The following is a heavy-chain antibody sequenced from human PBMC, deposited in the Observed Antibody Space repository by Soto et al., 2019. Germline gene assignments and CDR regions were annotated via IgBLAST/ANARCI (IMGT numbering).Heavy chain of an antibody. J-gene: IGHJ6*02. Sequence: VSVKVSCKASGYTFTSYGISWVRQAPGQGVEWMGWISAYNGNTNYAHKLQGRVTMTTDTSTSTAYMELRSLRSDDTAVYYCATPTPLRGDMITYINIDXWGQGTTVTVS. CDR2: ISAYNGNT. CDR3: ATPTPLRGDMITYINIDX. D-gene: IGHD3-10*01. V-gene: IGHV1-18*04. CDR1: GYTFTSYG.